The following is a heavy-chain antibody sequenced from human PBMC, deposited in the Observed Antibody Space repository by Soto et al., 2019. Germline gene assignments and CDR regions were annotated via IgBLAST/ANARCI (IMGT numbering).Heavy chain of an antibody. Sequence: SETLSLTCSVSGDSIISDSYYWGWIRQPPGKGLEWIGSIYYRGNTYYNPSLKTRVTISLDKSKSQFSLKLNSVTAADSAVYFCARLEGLATISYYFDYWGQGTLVTVSS. CDR3: ARLEGLATISYYFDY. V-gene: IGHV4-39*01. J-gene: IGHJ4*02. CDR2: IYYRGNT. D-gene: IGHD3-9*01. CDR1: GDSIISDSYY.